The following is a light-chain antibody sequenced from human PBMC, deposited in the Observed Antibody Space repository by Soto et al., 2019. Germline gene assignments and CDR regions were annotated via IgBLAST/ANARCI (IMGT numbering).Light chain of an antibody. J-gene: IGKJ4*01. V-gene: IGKV3-11*01. CDR1: QIISSY. CDR2: DAS. CDR3: QQRSNWPPT. Sequence: DIVLTQSPATLSLSPGERATLSCRASQIISSYLAWYQQKPGQAPRLLIYDASNRATGIPARFSGSGSGTDFTLTISSLEPEDFAVYYCQQRSNWPPTFGGGTKVEVK.